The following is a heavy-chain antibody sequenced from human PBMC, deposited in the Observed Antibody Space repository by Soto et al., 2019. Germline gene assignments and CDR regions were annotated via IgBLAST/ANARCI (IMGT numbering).Heavy chain of an antibody. CDR1: GFTFSSYA. CDR3: AKWKAGIAYCGGDCYPHYYYYYGMDV. Sequence: GGSLRLSCAASGFTFSSYAMSWVRQAPGKGLEWVSAISGSGGSTYYADSVKGRFTISRDNSKNTLYLQMNSLRAEDTAVYYCAKWKAGIAYCGGDCYPHYYYYYGMDVWGQGTTVTVSS. V-gene: IGHV3-23*01. D-gene: IGHD2-21*02. J-gene: IGHJ6*02. CDR2: ISGSGGST.